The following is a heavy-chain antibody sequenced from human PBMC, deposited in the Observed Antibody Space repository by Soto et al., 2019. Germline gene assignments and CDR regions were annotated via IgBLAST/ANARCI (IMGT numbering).Heavy chain of an antibody. Sequence: EVQLVESGGGLVKPGGSLRLSCAASGFTFSHAWMNWVRQAPGRGLEWVGRIKSKTDGGTTDYAAPVKGRFTISRDDSKNTLYLQMNSLKTEDTAVYYCGSPHSGLNPSSVYYWGQATLGTVSS. CDR2: IKSKTDGGTT. CDR1: GFTFSHAW. D-gene: IGHD1-26*01. CDR3: GSPHSGLNPSSVYY. V-gene: IGHV3-15*07. J-gene: IGHJ4*02.